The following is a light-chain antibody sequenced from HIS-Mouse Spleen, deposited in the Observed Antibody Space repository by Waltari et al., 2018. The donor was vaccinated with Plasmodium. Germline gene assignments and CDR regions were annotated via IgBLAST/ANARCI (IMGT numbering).Light chain of an antibody. V-gene: IGKV1-39*01. CDR2: AAS. CDR3: QQRYSTPPVT. CDR1: QSISSY. J-gene: IGKJ3*01. Sequence: DIQMTQSPSSLSASVGDRVTITCRASQSISSYLNWYQQKPRNAPKLLIYAASSLQSGVASRFSCSGSGTDFTLTISSLQPEDFATDYCQQRYSTPPVTFGPGTKVEIK.